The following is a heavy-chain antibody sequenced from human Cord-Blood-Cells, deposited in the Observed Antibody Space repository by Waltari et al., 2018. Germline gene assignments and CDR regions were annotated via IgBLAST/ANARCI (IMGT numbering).Heavy chain of an antibody. CDR1: GFTVSSNY. D-gene: IGHD6-13*01. J-gene: IGHJ1*01. CDR2: IYSGGST. CDR3: ARGQYSSSWYYFQH. Sequence: EVQLVETGGGLIQPGGSLRLSCAASGFTVSSNYMSWVRQAPGKGLGWVSVIYSGGSTYSADAVKGRFTISRDNSKNTLYLQMNSLRAEDTAVYYCARGQYSSSWYYFQHWGQGTLVTVSS. V-gene: IGHV3-53*02.